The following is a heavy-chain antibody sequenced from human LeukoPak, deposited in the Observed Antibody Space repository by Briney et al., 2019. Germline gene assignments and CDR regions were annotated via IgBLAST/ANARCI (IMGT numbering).Heavy chain of an antibody. D-gene: IGHD3-22*01. CDR3: ARDSTPLEYSSGYYPDAFDI. Sequence: GGSLRLSCAASGFTFSDYYMSWIRQAPGKGLEWVSHISSSGSTIYYADSVKGRFTISRDNAKNSLYLQMNSLRAEDTAVYYCARDSTPLEYSSGYYPDAFDIWGQGTMVTVSS. CDR1: GFTFSDYY. CDR2: ISSSGSTI. J-gene: IGHJ3*02. V-gene: IGHV3-11*01.